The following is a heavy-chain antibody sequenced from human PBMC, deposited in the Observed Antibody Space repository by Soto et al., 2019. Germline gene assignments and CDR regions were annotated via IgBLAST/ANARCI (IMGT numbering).Heavy chain of an antibody. CDR3: ARDDYGDYGGGYYYGMDV. Sequence: SVKVSCKASGGTFSSYSMSWVRQAPGQGLEWMGGIIPIFGTANYAQKFQGRVTITADESTSTAYMELSSLRSEDTAVYYCARDDYGDYGGGYYYGMDVWGQGTTVTVSS. J-gene: IGHJ6*02. V-gene: IGHV1-69*13. D-gene: IGHD4-17*01. CDR1: GGTFSSYS. CDR2: IIPIFGTA.